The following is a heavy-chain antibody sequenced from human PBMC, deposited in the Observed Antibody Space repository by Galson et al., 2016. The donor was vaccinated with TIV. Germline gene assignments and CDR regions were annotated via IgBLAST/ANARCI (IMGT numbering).Heavy chain of an antibody. J-gene: IGHJ4*02. Sequence: SLRLSCAASGFTFNSYAIYWVRQAPGKGLEWVAGISYDGRYTNDAASVKGRFTISRDKSKHTVYLQMNSLIAEDTGFYYCARDRSGYDFDYWGQGTLVTVSS. CDR2: ISYDGRYT. D-gene: IGHD5-12*01. V-gene: IGHV3-30*04. CDR1: GFTFNSYA. CDR3: ARDRSGYDFDY.